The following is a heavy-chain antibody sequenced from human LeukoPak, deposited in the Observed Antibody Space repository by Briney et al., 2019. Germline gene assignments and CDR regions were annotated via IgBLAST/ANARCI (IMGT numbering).Heavy chain of an antibody. V-gene: IGHV3-23*01. Sequence: PGGSLRLSCAASGFTFSSYAMSWVRQAPEKGLEWVSTISGSGGSTYYTDSVRGRFTISRDNSKNTLYLQMNSLRAEDTAVYYCAKDRSGSSSWYPFDYWGQGTLVTVSS. CDR2: ISGSGGST. CDR1: GFTFSSYA. D-gene: IGHD6-13*01. J-gene: IGHJ4*02. CDR3: AKDRSGSSSWYPFDY.